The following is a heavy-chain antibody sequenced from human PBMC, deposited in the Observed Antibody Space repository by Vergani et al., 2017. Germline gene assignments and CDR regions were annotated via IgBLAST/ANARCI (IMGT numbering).Heavy chain of an antibody. Sequence: EVQLVESGGGLVQPGGSLRLSCAASGFTFSSYDMHWVRQATGKGLEWVPAIGTAGDTYYPGSVKGRFTISRENAKNSLYLQMNSLRAGDTAVYYCARGGGSLGRIGYYMDVWGKGTTVTVSS. D-gene: IGHD3-16*01. J-gene: IGHJ6*03. CDR3: ARGGGSLGRIGYYMDV. CDR2: IGTAGDT. V-gene: IGHV3-13*01. CDR1: GFTFSSYD.